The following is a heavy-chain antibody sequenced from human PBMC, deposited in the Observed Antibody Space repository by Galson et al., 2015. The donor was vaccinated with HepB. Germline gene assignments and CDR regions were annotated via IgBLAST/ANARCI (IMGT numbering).Heavy chain of an antibody. CDR2: ISPYNRDT. CDR1: GYTFSTYY. CDR3: ASGSLVGLVGGSKNNWFAP. D-gene: IGHD2-15*01. J-gene: IGHJ5*02. Sequence: SVKVSCKASGYTFSTYYISWVRQAPGQGLEWMGWISPYNRDTNYARKFQGRVTMTTETSTSTAYMELRSLTSDDTAVYYCASGSLVGLVGGSKNNWFAPWGQGTLVTVSS. V-gene: IGHV1-18*01.